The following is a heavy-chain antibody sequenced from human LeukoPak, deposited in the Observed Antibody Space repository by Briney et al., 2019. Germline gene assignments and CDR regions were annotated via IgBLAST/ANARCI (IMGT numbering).Heavy chain of an antibody. Sequence: SETLSLTCSVSGGSISSYYWSWIRQPPGKGLEWIGYIYYSGSSNYNPSLKSRVTISKDVSKNQFSLRLTSVTAADTAVYYCARVGGAPLGAFDIWGQGTMVTVSS. CDR3: ARVGGAPLGAFDI. CDR2: IYYSGSS. D-gene: IGHD3-16*01. J-gene: IGHJ3*02. V-gene: IGHV4-59*01. CDR1: GGSISSYY.